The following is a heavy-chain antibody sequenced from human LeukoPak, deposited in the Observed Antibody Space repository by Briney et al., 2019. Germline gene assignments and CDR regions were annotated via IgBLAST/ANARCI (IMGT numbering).Heavy chain of an antibody. CDR1: GLTFSSYG. D-gene: IGHD1-26*01. V-gene: IGHV3-30*02. Sequence: GGSLRLYCAPSGLTFSSYGMPWVRQAPGKGLEWVAFIRYDGSNKYYADSVKGRFTISRDNSKKTLYLQMSSLRGEDTAIYYCAKELQWQLRSYHFDYWGQGTLVTVSS. J-gene: IGHJ4*02. CDR3: AKELQWQLRSYHFDY. CDR2: IRYDGSNK.